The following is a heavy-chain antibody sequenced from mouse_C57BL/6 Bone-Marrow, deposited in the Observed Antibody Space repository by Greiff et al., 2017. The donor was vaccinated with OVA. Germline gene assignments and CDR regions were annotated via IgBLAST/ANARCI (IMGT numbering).Heavy chain of an antibody. V-gene: IGHV5-4*03. CDR1: GFTFSSYA. D-gene: IGHD1-1*01. CDR2: ISDGGSYT. J-gene: IGHJ4*01. CDR3: ARWGVVGAMDY. Sequence: EVMLVESGGGLVKPGGSLKLSCAASGFTFSSYAMSWVRQTPEKRLEWVATISDGGSYTYYPDNVKGRFTISRDNAKNNLYLQMSHLKSEDTAMYYGARWGVVGAMDYWGQGTSVTVSS.